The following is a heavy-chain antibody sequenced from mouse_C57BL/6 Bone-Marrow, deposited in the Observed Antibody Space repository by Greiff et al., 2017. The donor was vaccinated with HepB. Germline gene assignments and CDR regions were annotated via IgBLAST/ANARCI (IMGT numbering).Heavy chain of an antibody. J-gene: IGHJ1*03. CDR1: GYAFTNYL. V-gene: IGHV1-54*01. CDR2: INPGSGGT. Sequence: QVQLQQSGAELVRPGTSVKVSCKASGYAFTNYLIEWVKQRPGQGLEWIGVINPGSGGTNYNEKFKGKATLTADKSSSTAYMQRSSLTAEDSAVCFCARPFMVTWYFDVWGTGTTVTVS. D-gene: IGHD2-2*01. CDR3: ARPFMVTWYFDV.